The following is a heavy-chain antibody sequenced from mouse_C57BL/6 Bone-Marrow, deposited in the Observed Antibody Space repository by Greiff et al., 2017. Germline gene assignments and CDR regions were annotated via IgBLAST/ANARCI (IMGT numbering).Heavy chain of an antibody. CDR1: GYTFTDYY. Sequence: QVQLQQSGAELVRPGASVKLSCKASGYTFTDYYINWVKQRPGQGLEWIARIYPGSGNTYYNEKFKGKATLTADKSSSTAYMQLSSLTSDDSAVYFCARCLIIYAMDYWGQGTSVTVSS. D-gene: IGHD1-2*01. V-gene: IGHV1-76*01. CDR2: IYPGSGNT. J-gene: IGHJ4*01. CDR3: ARCLIIYAMDY.